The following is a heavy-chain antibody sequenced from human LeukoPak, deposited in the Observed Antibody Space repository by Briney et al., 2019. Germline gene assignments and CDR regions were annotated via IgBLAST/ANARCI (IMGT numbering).Heavy chain of an antibody. CDR1: GGSMSGYY. V-gene: IGHV4-4*09. CDR2: IHSTGSP. J-gene: IGHJ4*02. D-gene: IGHD3-16*01. Sequence: SESLSLTCNVSGGSMSGYYWTWIRQPPGKGLECIGHIHSTGSPTYNPSLKSRVTMSIDTSKNQFSLSLSSATAADTAFYYCARRRGGFGEGEFIYWGQGTLVTVSS. CDR3: ARRRGGFGEGEFIY.